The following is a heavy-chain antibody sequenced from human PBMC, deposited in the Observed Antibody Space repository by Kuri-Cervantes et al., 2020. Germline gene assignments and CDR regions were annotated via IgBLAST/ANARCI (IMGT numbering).Heavy chain of an antibody. CDR1: GGSISSGSYY. CDR3: ARHRSDYYYYGMDV. CDR2: IYTSGST. J-gene: IGHJ6*02. V-gene: IGHV4-61*02. Sequence: LRLSCTVSGGSISSGSYYWSWIRQPAGKGLEWIGRIYTSGSTNYNPSLKSRVTISVDTSKNQFSLKLSSVTAADTAVYYCARHRSDYYYYGMDVWGQGTTVTVSS.